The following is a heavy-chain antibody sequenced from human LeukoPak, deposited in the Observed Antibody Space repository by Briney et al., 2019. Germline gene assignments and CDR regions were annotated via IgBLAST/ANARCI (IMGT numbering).Heavy chain of an antibody. Sequence: PGGSLRLSCAASGLTFRTYAMSWVRQAPGKGLEWVSSISDSGGYTFYADSVKGRFTISRDNSKNTVYLQMNSLRAEDTAVYYCARTYDFWSGYYTVWGQGTLVTVSS. J-gene: IGHJ4*02. CDR2: ISDSGGYT. CDR1: GLTFRTYA. V-gene: IGHV3-23*01. D-gene: IGHD3-3*01. CDR3: ARTYDFWSGYYTV.